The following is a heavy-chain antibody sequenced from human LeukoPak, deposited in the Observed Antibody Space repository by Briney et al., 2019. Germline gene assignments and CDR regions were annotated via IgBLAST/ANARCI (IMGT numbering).Heavy chain of an antibody. D-gene: IGHD3-9*01. CDR1: GFTVSSNY. CDR3: ARDRTLRYFDWPYGMDV. J-gene: IGHJ6*02. V-gene: IGHV3-66*01. CDR2: IYSGGST. Sequence: GGSLRLSCAASGFTVSSNYMSWVRQAPGKGLEWVSVIYSGGSTYYADSVKGRFTISRDNSKNTLYLQMNSLRAEDTAVYYCARDRTLRYFDWPYGMDVWGQGTTVTVSS.